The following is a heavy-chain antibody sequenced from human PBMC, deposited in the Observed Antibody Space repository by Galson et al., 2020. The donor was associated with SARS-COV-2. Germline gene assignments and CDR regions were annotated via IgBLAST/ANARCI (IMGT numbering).Heavy chain of an antibody. CDR2: ISYDGSNK. Sequence: GESLKISCAASGFTFSSYAMHWVRQAPGKGLEWVAVISYDGSNKYYADSVKGRFTISRDNSKNTLYLQMNSLRAEDTAVYYCARGGGSYYHHFDYWGQGTLVTVSS. CDR1: GFTFSSYA. J-gene: IGHJ4*02. D-gene: IGHD1-26*01. CDR3: ARGGGSYYHHFDY. V-gene: IGHV3-30*01.